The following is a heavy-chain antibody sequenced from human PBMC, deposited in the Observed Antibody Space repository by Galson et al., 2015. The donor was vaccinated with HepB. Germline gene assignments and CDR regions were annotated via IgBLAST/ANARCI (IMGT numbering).Heavy chain of an antibody. Sequence: LSLTCAVYGGSFSGYYWSWIRQPPGKGLEWIGEINHSGSTNYNPSLKSRVTISVDTSKNQFSLKLSSVTAADTAVYYCARVPGYSSGWGFDYWGQGTLVTVSS. CDR2: INHSGST. V-gene: IGHV4-34*01. J-gene: IGHJ4*02. D-gene: IGHD6-19*01. CDR3: ARVPGYSSGWGFDY. CDR1: GGSFSGYY.